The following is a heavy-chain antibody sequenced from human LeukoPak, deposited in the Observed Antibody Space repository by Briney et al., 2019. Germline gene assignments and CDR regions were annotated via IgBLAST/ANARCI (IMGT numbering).Heavy chain of an antibody. D-gene: IGHD2-15*01. V-gene: IGHV4-31*03. Sequence: SETLSLTCTVSGGSISSGGYYWSWIRQHPGKGLEWIGYIYYSGSTYYSPSLKSRVTISVDTSKNQFSLKLSSVTAADTAVYYCARACGGGSCYYYYGMDVWGQGTTVTVSS. CDR3: ARACGGGSCYYYYGMDV. J-gene: IGHJ6*02. CDR2: IYYSGST. CDR1: GGSISSGGYY.